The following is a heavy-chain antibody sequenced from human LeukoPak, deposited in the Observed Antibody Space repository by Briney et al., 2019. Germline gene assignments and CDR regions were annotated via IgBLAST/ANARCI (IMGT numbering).Heavy chain of an antibody. CDR3: ARVHSYCSTTSCLDY. D-gene: IGHD2-2*01. V-gene: IGHV1-18*01. J-gene: IGHJ4*02. Sequence: ASVKVSCKASGYTFSSYGITWVRQAPGQGLEWMGWISGYNGNTNYAQKIQGRVTMTTDTSSSTAYMELRSLKSDDTAVYYCARVHSYCSTTSCLDYWGQETLVTVSS. CDR2: ISGYNGNT. CDR1: GYTFSSYG.